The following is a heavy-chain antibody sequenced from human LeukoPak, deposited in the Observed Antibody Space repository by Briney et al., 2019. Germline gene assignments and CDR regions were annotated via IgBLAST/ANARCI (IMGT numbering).Heavy chain of an antibody. CDR1: GGSISSGGYS. CDR2: IYHSGST. D-gene: IGHD6-13*01. CDR3: ARGYSRNWFDP. V-gene: IGHV4-30-2*01. Sequence: SETLSLTSAVSGGSISSGGYSWSWIRQPPGKGLEWIGYIYHSGSTYYNPSLKSRVTISVDRSKNQFSLKLSSVTAADTAVYYCARGYSRNWFDPWGQGTLVTVSS. J-gene: IGHJ5*02.